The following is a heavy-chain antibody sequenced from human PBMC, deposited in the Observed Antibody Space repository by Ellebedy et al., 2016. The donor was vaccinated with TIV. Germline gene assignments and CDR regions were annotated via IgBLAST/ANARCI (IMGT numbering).Heavy chain of an antibody. J-gene: IGHJ4*02. CDR1: GGSFSGYY. CDR3: ASVGDYFDY. V-gene: IGHV4-34*01. CDR2: INHSGST. D-gene: IGHD3-16*01. Sequence: SETLSLXXAVYGGSFSGYYWSWIRQPPGKGLEWIGEINHSGSTNYNPSLKSRVTISVDTSKNQFSLKLSSVTAADTAVYYCASVGDYFDYWGQGTLVTVSS.